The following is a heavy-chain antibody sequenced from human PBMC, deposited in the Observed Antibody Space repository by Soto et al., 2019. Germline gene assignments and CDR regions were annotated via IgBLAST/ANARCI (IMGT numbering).Heavy chain of an antibody. CDR1: GGSISSGGYY. V-gene: IGHV4-31*03. J-gene: IGHJ6*02. D-gene: IGHD3-22*01. CDR3: ARDNRYYDSSGPGGYYYYGMNV. CDR2: IYYSGST. Sequence: PSETLSLTCTVSGGSISSGGYYWSWIRQHPGKGLEWIGYIYYSGSTYYNPSLKSRVTISVDTSKNQFSLKLSSVTAADTAVYYCARDNRYYDSSGPGGYYYYGMNVWGQGTTVTVSS.